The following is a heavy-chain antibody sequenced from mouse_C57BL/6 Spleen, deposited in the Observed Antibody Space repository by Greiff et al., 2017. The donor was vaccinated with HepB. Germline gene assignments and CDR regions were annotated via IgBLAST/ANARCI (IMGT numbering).Heavy chain of an antibody. D-gene: IGHD2-2*01. CDR1: GYAFSSPW. J-gene: IGHJ1*03. CDR3: ARSTTVWYFDV. V-gene: IGHV1-82*01. CDR2: IYPGDGDT. Sequence: VQLQQSGPELVKPGASVKISCKASGYAFSSPWMNWVKQRPGKGLEWIGRIYPGDGDTNYNGKFKGKATLTADKSSSTAYMQLSSLTSEDSAVYCCARSTTVWYFDVWGTGTTVTVSS.